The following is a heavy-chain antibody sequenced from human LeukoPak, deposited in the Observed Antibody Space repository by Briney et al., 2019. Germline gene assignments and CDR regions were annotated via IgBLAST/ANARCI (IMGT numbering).Heavy chain of an antibody. CDR3: ARQGGYKSPCDY. Sequence: SETLSLTCTVSGGSISGYYWSWIRQPPGKGLEWIGYIYYSGSTNYNPSLKSRVTISVDTSKNQFSLKLGSVTAADTAVYYCARQGGYKSPCDYWGQGTLVTVSS. V-gene: IGHV4-59*08. J-gene: IGHJ4*02. D-gene: IGHD1-14*01. CDR1: GGSISGYY. CDR2: IYYSGST.